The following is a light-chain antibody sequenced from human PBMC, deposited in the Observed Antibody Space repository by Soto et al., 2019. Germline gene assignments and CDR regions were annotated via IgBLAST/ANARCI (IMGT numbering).Light chain of an antibody. CDR3: QQYGSTPIT. J-gene: IGKJ5*01. CDR2: CAA. V-gene: IGKV3-20*01. CDR1: HGAXSQY. Sequence: GLTQCADTLSLSPGESATLPCLASHGAXSQYLSWYQQRPGQSPRLPXACAASMATGSPDRXSGSGSVTDFSLTISSLEAKDFAVYYYQQYGSTPITFGQGTRLDIK.